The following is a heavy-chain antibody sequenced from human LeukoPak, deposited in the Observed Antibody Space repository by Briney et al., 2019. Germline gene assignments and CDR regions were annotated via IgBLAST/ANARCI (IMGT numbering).Heavy chain of an antibody. CDR2: IYYSGST. D-gene: IGHD3-16*02. CDR1: GGSISSSSYY. Sequence: SETLSLTCTVSGGSISSSSYYWGWIRQPPGKGLEWIGSIYYSGSTYYNPSLKSRVTISVDTSKNQFSLKLSSVTAADTAVYYCARLRLGELSLRIDYWGQGTLVTVSS. V-gene: IGHV4-39*07. CDR3: ARLRLGELSLRIDY. J-gene: IGHJ4*02.